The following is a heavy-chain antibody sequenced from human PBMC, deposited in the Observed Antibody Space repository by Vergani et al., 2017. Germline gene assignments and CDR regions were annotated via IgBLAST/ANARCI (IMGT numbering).Heavy chain of an antibody. J-gene: IGHJ5*02. CDR3: ARSQPYDSSGYYPGWFYP. V-gene: IGHV4-59*01. CDR1: GGSISSYY. D-gene: IGHD3-22*01. CDR2: IYYSGST. Sequence: QVQLQESGPGLVKPSETLSLTCTVSGGSISSYYWSWIRQPPGKGLEWIGYIYYSGSTNYNPSLKSRVTISVDTSKNQFSLKLSSVTAADTAVYYCARSQPYDSSGYYPGWFYPWGQGTLVTVSS.